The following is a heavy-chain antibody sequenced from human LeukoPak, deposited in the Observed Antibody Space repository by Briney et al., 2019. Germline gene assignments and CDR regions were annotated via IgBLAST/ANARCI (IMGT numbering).Heavy chain of an antibody. J-gene: IGHJ4*02. Sequence: PGGSLRLSCAASGFTFSSYAMHWVRQAPGKGIEWVAVISYDGSNKYYADSVKGRFTISRDNSKNTLYLQMNSLRAEDTAVYYCARDRYSGSYYFDYWGQGTLVTVSS. CDR2: ISYDGSNK. V-gene: IGHV3-30*01. CDR3: ARDRYSGSYYFDY. D-gene: IGHD1-26*01. CDR1: GFTFSSYA.